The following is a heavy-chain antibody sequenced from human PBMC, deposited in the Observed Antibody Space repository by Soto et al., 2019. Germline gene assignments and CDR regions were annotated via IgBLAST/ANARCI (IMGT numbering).Heavy chain of an antibody. V-gene: IGHV4-34*01. CDR2: INHSGST. CDR3: ASLVATTVYYYYYGMDV. D-gene: IGHD5-12*01. CDR1: GGSFSGYY. J-gene: IGHJ6*02. Sequence: SETLSLTCAVYGGSFSGYYWSWIRQPPGKGLEWIGEINHSGSTNYNPSLKSRVTISVDTSKNQFSLKLSSVTAADTAVYYCASLVATTVYYYYYGMDVWGQGTTVTVSS.